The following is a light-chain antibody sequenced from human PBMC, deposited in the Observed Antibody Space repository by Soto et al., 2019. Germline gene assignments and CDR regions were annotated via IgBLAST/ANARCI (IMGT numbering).Light chain of an antibody. Sequence: DIQMTQSTSSLSESVGDRVTINCRASQSIASYLTWYQQRPGKDPKLLIYAASNLESGVPSRFSGSGSETDFTLTISSLQPEDFTTYYCQETYRSPVTFGQGPRWIS. J-gene: IGKJ2*01. CDR3: QETYRSPVT. V-gene: IGKV1-39*01. CDR2: AAS. CDR1: QSIASY.